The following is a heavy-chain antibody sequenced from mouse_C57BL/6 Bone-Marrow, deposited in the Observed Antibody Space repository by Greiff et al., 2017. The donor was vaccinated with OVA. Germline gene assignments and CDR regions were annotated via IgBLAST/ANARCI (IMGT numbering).Heavy chain of an antibody. CDR1: GFSFNTYA. CDR3: VRGSYDYEEAWFAY. V-gene: IGHV10-1*01. J-gene: IGHJ3*01. D-gene: IGHD2-4*01. CDR2: IRSKSNNYAT. Sequence: EVKVVESGGGLVQPKGSLKLSCAASGFSFNTYAMNWVRQAPGKGLEWVARIRSKSNNYATYYADSVKDRFTISRDDSESMLYLQMNNLKTEDTAMYYCVRGSYDYEEAWFAYWGQGTLVTVSA.